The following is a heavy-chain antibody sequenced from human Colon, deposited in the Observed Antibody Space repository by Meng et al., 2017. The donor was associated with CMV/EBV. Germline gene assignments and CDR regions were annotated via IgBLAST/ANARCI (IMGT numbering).Heavy chain of an antibody. J-gene: IGHJ5*02. CDR2: IKQDGSEK. V-gene: IGHV3-7*01. CDR3: AREEDQRLDSNGFDP. Sequence: GGSLSLSCEVSGLTFSTAWMSWVRQAPGKGLEWVANIKQDGSEKYYMDSVKGRFTITRDHAKNSLYLQMNSLRAEDTAVYYCAREEDQRLDSNGFDPWGQGTLVTVSS. CDR1: GLTFSTAW. D-gene: IGHD6-25*01.